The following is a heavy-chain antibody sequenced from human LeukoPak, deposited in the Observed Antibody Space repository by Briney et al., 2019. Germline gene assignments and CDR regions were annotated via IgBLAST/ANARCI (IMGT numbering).Heavy chain of an antibody. Sequence: ASVKVSCKASGYTFTSYGISWVRQAPGQGLEWMGWISAYNGNTNYAQKLQGGVTMTTDTSTSTAYMELRSLRSEDTAVYYCAREWCSGGSCYYNYWGQGTLVTVSS. D-gene: IGHD2-15*01. V-gene: IGHV1-18*01. CDR3: AREWCSGGSCYYNY. J-gene: IGHJ4*02. CDR2: ISAYNGNT. CDR1: GYTFTSYG.